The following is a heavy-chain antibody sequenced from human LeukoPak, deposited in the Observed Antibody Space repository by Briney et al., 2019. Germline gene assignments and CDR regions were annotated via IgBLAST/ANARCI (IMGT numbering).Heavy chain of an antibody. CDR1: GFTFDDYA. V-gene: IGHV3-9*01. D-gene: IGHD6-6*01. J-gene: IGHJ3*01. CDR3: ARDHQLGAPMEDV. CDR2: ISWNSGSI. Sequence: PGGSLRLSCAASGFTFDDYAMHWVRQAPGKGLEWVSGISWNSGSIGYADSVKGRFTISRDNTKNSLYLQMNSLRAEDTAVYYCARDHQLGAPMEDVWGQGTMVTVSS.